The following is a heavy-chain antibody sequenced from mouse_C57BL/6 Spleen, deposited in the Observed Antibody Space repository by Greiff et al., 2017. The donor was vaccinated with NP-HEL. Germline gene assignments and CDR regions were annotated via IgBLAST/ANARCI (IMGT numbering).Heavy chain of an antibody. Sequence: VKLMESGAELVKPGASVKISCKASGYAFSSYWMNWVKQRPGKGLEWIGQIYPGDGDTNYNGKFKGKATLTADKSSSTAYMQLSSLTSEDSAVYFCARGITTVVARYFDVWGTGTTVTVSS. V-gene: IGHV1-80*01. CDR3: ARGITTVVARYFDV. J-gene: IGHJ1*03. D-gene: IGHD1-1*01. CDR2: IYPGDGDT. CDR1: GYAFSSYW.